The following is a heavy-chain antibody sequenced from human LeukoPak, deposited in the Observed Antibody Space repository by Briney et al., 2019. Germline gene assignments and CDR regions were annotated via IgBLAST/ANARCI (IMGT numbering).Heavy chain of an antibody. Sequence: AGSLRLSCAASGFSFSSYSMSWVRQAPGKGLEWIAAISGSGGSTYYADSVRGRVTIARDNSKNTLYLQMNSLRAQDTAVYYCAKGAIDYYYYYGMDVWGQGTTVTVSS. CDR2: ISGSGGST. CDR1: GFSFSSYS. CDR3: AKGAIDYYYYYGMDV. V-gene: IGHV3-23*01. J-gene: IGHJ6*02. D-gene: IGHD2-21*01.